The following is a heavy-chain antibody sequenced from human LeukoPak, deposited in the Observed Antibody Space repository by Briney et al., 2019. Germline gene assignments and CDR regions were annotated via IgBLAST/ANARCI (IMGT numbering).Heavy chain of an antibody. CDR2: MNPNSGNT. Sequence: GASVKVSCKASGYTFTSYDINWVRQATGQGLEWMGWMNPNSGNTGYAQKFQGRVTMTRNTSISTAYMELSSLRSEDTAVYYCARAQRGVRGVINWEGYYFDYWGQGTLVTVSS. CDR3: ARAQRGVRGVINWEGYYFDY. V-gene: IGHV1-8*01. J-gene: IGHJ4*02. CDR1: GYTFTSYD. D-gene: IGHD3-10*01.